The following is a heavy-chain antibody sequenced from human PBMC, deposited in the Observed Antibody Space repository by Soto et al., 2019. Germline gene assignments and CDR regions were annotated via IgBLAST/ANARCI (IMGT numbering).Heavy chain of an antibody. D-gene: IGHD3-10*01. CDR3: AKSPGRFTPGTFDY. Sequence: GGSLRLSCAASGFTFSTYAMSWVRQAPGKGLEWVSAISGSGGTTYYADSVKGRFTISRDNSKNTLYLQMNSLRAEDTAVYYCAKSPGRFTPGTFDYWGQGTLVTVSS. J-gene: IGHJ4*02. CDR2: ISGSGGTT. CDR1: GFTFSTYA. V-gene: IGHV3-23*01.